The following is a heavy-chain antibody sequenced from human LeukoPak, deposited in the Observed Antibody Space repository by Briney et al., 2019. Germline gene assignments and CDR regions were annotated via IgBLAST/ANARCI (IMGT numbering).Heavy chain of an antibody. J-gene: IGHJ3*02. CDR2: IYHSGST. CDR3: ARRAVGNDAFDI. Sequence: SQTLSLTCAVSGGSISSGGYSWSWIRQPPGTGLEWIGYIYHSGSTYYNPSLKSRVTISVDRSKNQFSLKLSSVTAADTAVYYCARRAVGNDAFDIWGQGTMVTVSS. CDR1: GGSISSGGYS. D-gene: IGHD1-26*01. V-gene: IGHV4-30-2*01.